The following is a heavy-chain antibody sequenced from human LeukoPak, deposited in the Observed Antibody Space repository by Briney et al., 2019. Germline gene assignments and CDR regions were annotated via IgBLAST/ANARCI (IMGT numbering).Heavy chain of an antibody. V-gene: IGHV1-8*03. CDR1: GYTFTSYD. CDR3: ARGKRYCSSTSCYDIDY. J-gene: IGHJ4*02. CDR2: MNPNSGNT. D-gene: IGHD2-2*01. Sequence: ASVKVSCKASGYTFTSYDINWVRQATGQGLEWMGWMNPNSGNTGYAQKFQGRVTFTRNTSISTAYMELSSLRSEDTAVYYCARGKRYCSSTSCYDIDYWGQGTLVTVSS.